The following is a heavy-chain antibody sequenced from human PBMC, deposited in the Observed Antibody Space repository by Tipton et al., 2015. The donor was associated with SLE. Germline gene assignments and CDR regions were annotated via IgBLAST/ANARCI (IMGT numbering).Heavy chain of an antibody. V-gene: IGHV4-38-2*02. J-gene: IGHJ4*02. CDR3: ARGDSGYYQWYFDY. CDR2: IYHSGST. D-gene: IGHD3-22*01. CDR1: GYSISSGYY. Sequence: TLSLTCTVSGYSISSGYYWGWIRQPPGKGLEWIGSIYHSGSTYYNPSLKSRVTISVDTSKNQFSLKLSSVTAADTAVYYCARGDSGYYQWYFDYWGQGTLVTVSS.